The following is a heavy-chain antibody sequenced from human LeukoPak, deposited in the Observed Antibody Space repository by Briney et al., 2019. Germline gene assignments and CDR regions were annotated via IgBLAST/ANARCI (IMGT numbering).Heavy chain of an antibody. J-gene: IGHJ4*02. CDR2: IYYSGST. CDR3: ARRLRGGSGWYFDY. Sequence: SETLSLTCTVSGGSISSYYWSWIRQPPGKGLEWIGYIYYSGSTNYNPSLKSPVTISVDTSKNQFSLKLSSVTAADTAVYYCARRLRGGSGWYFDYWGQGTLVTVSS. CDR1: GGSISSYY. D-gene: IGHD6-13*01. V-gene: IGHV4-59*08.